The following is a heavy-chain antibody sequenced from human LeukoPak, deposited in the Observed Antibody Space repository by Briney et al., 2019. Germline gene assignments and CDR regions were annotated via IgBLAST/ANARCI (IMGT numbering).Heavy chain of an antibody. CDR1: TFTFSTNS. Sequence: RRSLTLSCPLSTFTFSTNSMNWVSPPHENGREWASSISSSSSYIYDADPVKGRFTISRDNAKNSLYLQMNSLRAEDTAVYYCARGYYGSGSYRCPIDYWGQGTLVTVSS. V-gene: IGHV3-21*01. D-gene: IGHD3-10*01. J-gene: IGHJ4*02. CDR3: ARGYYGSGSYRCPIDY. CDR2: ISSSSSYI.